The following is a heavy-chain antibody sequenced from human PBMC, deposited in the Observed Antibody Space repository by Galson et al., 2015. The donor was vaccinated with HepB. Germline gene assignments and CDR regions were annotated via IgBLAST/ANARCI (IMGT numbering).Heavy chain of an antibody. Sequence: SLRLSCAASGFTFSSYGMHWVRQAPGKGLEWVAVIWYDGSNKYYADSVKGRFTISRDNSKNTLYLQMNSLRAEDTAVYYCAREILAYGPREGGSFDYWGQGTLVTVSS. CDR3: AREILAYGPREGGSFDY. D-gene: IGHD1-26*01. CDR1: GFTFSSYG. J-gene: IGHJ4*02. CDR2: IWYDGSNK. V-gene: IGHV3-33*08.